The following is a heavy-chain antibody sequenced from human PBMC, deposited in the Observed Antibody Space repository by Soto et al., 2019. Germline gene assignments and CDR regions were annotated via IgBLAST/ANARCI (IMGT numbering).Heavy chain of an antibody. Sequence: ESGGGVVQPGRSLRLSCAASGFTFSSYGMHWVRQAPGKGLEWVAVISYDGSNKYYADSVKGRFTISRDNSKNTLYLQMNSLRAEDTAVYYCAKRGVLWFGELDYWGQGTLVTVSS. CDR1: GFTFSSYG. V-gene: IGHV3-30*18. D-gene: IGHD3-10*01. CDR2: ISYDGSNK. J-gene: IGHJ4*02. CDR3: AKRGVLWFGELDY.